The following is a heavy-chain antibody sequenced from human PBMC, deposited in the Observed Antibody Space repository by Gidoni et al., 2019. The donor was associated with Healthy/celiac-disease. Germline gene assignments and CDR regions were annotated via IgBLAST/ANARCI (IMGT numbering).Heavy chain of an antibody. V-gene: IGHV3-74*01. CDR3: ASPAFSSRSGMDV. CDR1: GFTFSSYW. J-gene: IGHJ6*02. D-gene: IGHD2-2*01. Sequence: EVQLVESGGGLVQPGGSLRLSCAASGFTFSSYWMHWVRQAPGKGLVWVSRINSDGSSKSYADSVKGRFTISRDNAKNTLYLQMNSLRAEDTAVYYCASPAFSSRSGMDVWGQGTTVTVSS. CDR2: INSDGSSK.